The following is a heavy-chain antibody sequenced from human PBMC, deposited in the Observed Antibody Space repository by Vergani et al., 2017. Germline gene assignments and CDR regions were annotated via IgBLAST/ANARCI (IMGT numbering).Heavy chain of an antibody. Sequence: QVQLVQSGAEVKKPGASVKVSCKASGYTFTDYFMHWVRQAPGQGLEWMGWINPNRGGTNYAQKFQGRVTMTRDTSISTAYMELSNLRSDDTAVYYCARVGTSSNRYYFDYWGQGTLVTVSA. V-gene: IGHV1-2*02. CDR1: GYTFTDYF. CDR3: ARVGTSSNRYYFDY. J-gene: IGHJ4*02. D-gene: IGHD2-2*01. CDR2: INPNRGGT.